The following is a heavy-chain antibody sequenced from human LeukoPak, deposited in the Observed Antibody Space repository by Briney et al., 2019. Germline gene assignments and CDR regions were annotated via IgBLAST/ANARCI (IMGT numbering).Heavy chain of an antibody. CDR2: ISPSGST. Sequence: SETLSLTCTVSGGSISSYYWSWIRQPPGKGLEWIGNISPSGSTNYNPSLKSRVTISVDTSKRHISLRLSSVTAADTAAYYCATDYGGNSDWYFDLWGRGTLVTVSS. CDR1: GGSISSYY. CDR3: ATDYGGNSDWYFDL. J-gene: IGHJ2*01. V-gene: IGHV4-4*08. D-gene: IGHD4-23*01.